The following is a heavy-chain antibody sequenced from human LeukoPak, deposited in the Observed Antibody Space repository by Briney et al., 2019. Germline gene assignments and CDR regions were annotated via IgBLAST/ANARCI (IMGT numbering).Heavy chain of an antibody. D-gene: IGHD2-15*01. Sequence: GGSLRLSCAASGFTFSNYGMNWVRQAPGKGLEWVAVISYDGSNKYYVDSVKGRFTISRDNSKNTLYLQMNSLRAEDTAVYYCARDSGSKVDYWGQGTLVTVFS. V-gene: IGHV3-30*03. CDR3: ARDSGSKVDY. CDR1: GFTFSNYG. J-gene: IGHJ4*02. CDR2: ISYDGSNK.